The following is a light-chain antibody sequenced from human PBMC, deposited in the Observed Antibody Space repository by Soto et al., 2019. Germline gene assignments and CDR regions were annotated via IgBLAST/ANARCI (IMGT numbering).Light chain of an antibody. CDR2: KAS. J-gene: IGKJ1*01. Sequence: DIQMTQSPSTLSASVGDRVTITCRASQNIYTWLAWYQQKPGKAPNVLIFKASNLETGVPSRFSGNGSGTAFSLTISCMLLYDFAYYYCLQYIDLRTFGQGTNVEIK. V-gene: IGKV1-5*03. CDR1: QNIYTW. CDR3: LQYIDLRT.